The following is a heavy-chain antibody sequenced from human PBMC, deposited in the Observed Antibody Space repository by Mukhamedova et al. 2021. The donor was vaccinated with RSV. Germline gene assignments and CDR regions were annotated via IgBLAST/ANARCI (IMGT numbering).Heavy chain of an antibody. J-gene: IGHJ4*02. D-gene: IGHD1-7*01. Sequence: GFRFSSYAMHWVRQAPGKGLEWVGVIWYDGIKKDYADSVKGRFTISRDNSKNTLYLLMSSLRADDTAVYYCATLLGNYNHWGQGT. CDR3: ATLLGNYNH. CDR2: IWYDGIKK. V-gene: IGHV3-33*01. CDR1: GFRFSSYA.